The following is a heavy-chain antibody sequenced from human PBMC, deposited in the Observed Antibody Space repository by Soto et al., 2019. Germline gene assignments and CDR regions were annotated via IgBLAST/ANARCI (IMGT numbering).Heavy chain of an antibody. CDR1: GGSISSYY. Sequence: LSLTCTVSGGSISSYYWSWIRQPPGKGLEWIGYIYYSGSTNYNPSLKSRVTISVDTSKNQFSLKLSSVTAADTAVYYCARLDYGGAQGWFDPWGQGTLVTVSS. CDR3: ARLDYGGAQGWFDP. D-gene: IGHD4-17*01. J-gene: IGHJ5*02. V-gene: IGHV4-59*01. CDR2: IYYSGST.